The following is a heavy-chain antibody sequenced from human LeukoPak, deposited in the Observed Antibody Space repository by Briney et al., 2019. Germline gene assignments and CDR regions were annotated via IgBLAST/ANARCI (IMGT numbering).Heavy chain of an antibody. Sequence: GASVKVSCKASGGTFSSYAISWVRQAPGQGLEWMGGIIPIFGTANYAQKFQGRVTITADKSTSTAYMELSSLRSEDTAVYYCVVAYEGGWFDPWGQGTLVTVSS. J-gene: IGHJ5*02. CDR1: GGTFSSYA. CDR3: VVAYEGGWFDP. CDR2: IIPIFGTA. D-gene: IGHD2-15*01. V-gene: IGHV1-69*06.